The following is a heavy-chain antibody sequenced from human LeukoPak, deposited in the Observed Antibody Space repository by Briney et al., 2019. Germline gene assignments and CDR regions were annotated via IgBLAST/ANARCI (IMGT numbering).Heavy chain of an antibody. J-gene: IGHJ4*02. V-gene: IGHV4-39*01. CDR1: GASISGGTYY. D-gene: IGHD3-10*01. Sequence: SETLSLTCSVSGASISGGTYYWGWIRQPPGKGLEWIGSIYYTGSTYDNPSLKSRVTISVDTSKNQFSLKLSSVTAADTAVYYCARNLTGTGVYDHWGQGTLVTVSS. CDR3: ARNLTGTGVYDH. CDR2: IYYTGST.